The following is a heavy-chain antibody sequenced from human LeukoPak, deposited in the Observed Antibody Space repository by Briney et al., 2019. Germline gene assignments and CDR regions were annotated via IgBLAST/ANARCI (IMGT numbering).Heavy chain of an antibody. CDR2: INHSGST. J-gene: IGHJ4*02. Sequence: SETLSLTCTVSGGSISNGDHYWSWIRQPPGKGLEWIGEINHSGSTNYSPSLKSRVTISVDTSKNQFSLKLSSVTAADTAVYYCARGSSPNGNYVWGSYRYTGSEFDYWGQGTLVTVSS. D-gene: IGHD3-16*02. CDR1: GGSISNGDHY. CDR3: ARGSSPNGNYVWGSYRYTGSEFDY. V-gene: IGHV4-34*01.